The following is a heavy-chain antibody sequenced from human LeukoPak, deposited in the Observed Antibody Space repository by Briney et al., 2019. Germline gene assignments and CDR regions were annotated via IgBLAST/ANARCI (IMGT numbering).Heavy chain of an antibody. J-gene: IGHJ5*02. D-gene: IGHD5-18*01. CDR2: INPNSGGT. CDR3: ARAPDRTAMVSGGWFDP. V-gene: IGHV1-2*02. CDR1: GYTFTGYY. Sequence: GASVKVSCKASGYTFTGYYMHWVRQAPGQGLEWMGWINPNSGGTNYAQKFQGRVTMTRDTSISTAYMELSRLRSDDTAVYYCARAPDRTAMVSGGWFDPWGQGTLVTVSS.